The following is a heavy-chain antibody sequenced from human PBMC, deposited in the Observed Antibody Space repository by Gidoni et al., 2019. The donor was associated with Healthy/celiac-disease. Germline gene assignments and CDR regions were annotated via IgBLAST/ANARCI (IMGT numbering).Heavy chain of an antibody. D-gene: IGHD4-17*01. CDR3: ARGDYKEPYYFDY. CDR2: IWYDGSNK. V-gene: IGHV3-33*01. Sequence: QVQLVESGGGVVQPGRSLRLSCAASGFTFSSYGMHWVRQAPGKGLEWVAVIWYDGSNKYYADSVKGRFTISRDNSKNTLYLQMNSLRAEDTAVYYCARGDYKEPYYFDYWGQGTLVTVSS. J-gene: IGHJ4*02. CDR1: GFTFSSYG.